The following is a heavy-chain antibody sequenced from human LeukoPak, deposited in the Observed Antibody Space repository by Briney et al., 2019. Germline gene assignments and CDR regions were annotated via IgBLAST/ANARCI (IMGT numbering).Heavy chain of an antibody. V-gene: IGHV4-34*01. D-gene: IGHD6-13*01. CDR2: TNHSGST. CDR3: AREHSSSWYGALDYFDY. J-gene: IGHJ4*02. Sequence: SETLSLTCAVYGGSFSGYYWSWIRQPPGKGLEWIGETNHSGSTNYNPSLKSRVTISVDTSKNQSSLKLSSVTAADTAVYYCAREHSSSWYGALDYFDYWGQGTLVTVSS. CDR1: GGSFSGYY.